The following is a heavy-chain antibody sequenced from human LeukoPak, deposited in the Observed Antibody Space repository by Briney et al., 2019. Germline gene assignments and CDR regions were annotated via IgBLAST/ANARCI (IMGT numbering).Heavy chain of an antibody. V-gene: IGHV3-74*01. CDR3: AIVGQQEMMRGVMSGDY. CDR2: INSDGRST. J-gene: IGHJ4*02. D-gene: IGHD3-16*01. CDR1: GLTFSSYW. Sequence: GGSLRLSCAASGLTFSSYWMHWVRQAPGKGLVWVSRINSDGRSTSYADSVKGRFTISRDNAKNTLYLQMSSLRAEDTAWYYCAIVGQQEMMRGVMSGDYWGPGTLVTVSS.